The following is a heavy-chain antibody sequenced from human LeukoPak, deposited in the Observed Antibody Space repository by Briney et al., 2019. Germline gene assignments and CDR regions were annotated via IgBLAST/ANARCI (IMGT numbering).Heavy chain of an antibody. Sequence: GRSLRLSCAASGFTFDDYAMHWVRHVPGKGLEWVSGITWNSGSRGYADSVKGRFTISRDNAKNSLYLQMNSLSPEDTALYYCTKEAGRDDFWDYFDCWGQGTLVTVSS. CDR2: ITWNSGSR. J-gene: IGHJ4*02. V-gene: IGHV3-9*01. CDR1: GFTFDDYA. D-gene: IGHD5-24*01. CDR3: TKEAGRDDFWDYFDC.